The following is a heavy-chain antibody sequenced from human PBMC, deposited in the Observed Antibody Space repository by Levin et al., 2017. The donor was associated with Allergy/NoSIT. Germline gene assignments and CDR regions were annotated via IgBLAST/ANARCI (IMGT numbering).Heavy chain of an antibody. Sequence: QTGGSLRLSCEASGFIFSSYGMHWVRQAPGKGLEWVAVISYDGSNNYYSDSVKGRFTISRDNSKNTLYLQMNSLRAEDTAVYYCAKCFHYGDLTFFDYWGQGTLVAVSS. D-gene: IGHD4-17*01. V-gene: IGHV3-30*18. CDR1: GFIFSSYG. CDR3: AKCFHYGDLTFFDY. J-gene: IGHJ4*02. CDR2: ISYDGSNN.